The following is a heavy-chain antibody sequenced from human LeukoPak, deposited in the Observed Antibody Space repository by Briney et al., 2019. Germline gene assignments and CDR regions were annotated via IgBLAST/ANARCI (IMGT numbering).Heavy chain of an antibody. D-gene: IGHD6-19*01. J-gene: IGHJ5*02. CDR1: GYTFTSYG. CDR2: ISAYNGNT. V-gene: IGHV1-18*04. CDR3: ARSREPGIAVAGTGWLDT. Sequence: ASVTVSFKASGYTFTSYGISGVRQAAGRGVEGMGWISAYNGNTNIAQKLQGRVTMTTDTSTSTAYMLLRSLRSDETAVYYCARSREPGIAVAGTGWLDTCGQRTLVT.